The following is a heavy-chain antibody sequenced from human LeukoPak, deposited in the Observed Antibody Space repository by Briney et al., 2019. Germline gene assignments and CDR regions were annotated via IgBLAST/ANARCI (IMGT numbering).Heavy chain of an antibody. CDR2: IRSNTYGGTT. J-gene: IGHJ4*02. V-gene: IGHV3-49*04. D-gene: IGHD6-19*01. CDR3: TRVRVYSSGWYFDY. CDR1: GFTFANYA. Sequence: GGSLRLSCTASGFTFANYAMSWVRQAPGKGLEWVGFIRSNTYGGTTHYAASVRGTFTISRNDSKSIAHLQMNSLKTEDTAVYYCTRVRVYSSGWYFDYWGQGTLVTVSS.